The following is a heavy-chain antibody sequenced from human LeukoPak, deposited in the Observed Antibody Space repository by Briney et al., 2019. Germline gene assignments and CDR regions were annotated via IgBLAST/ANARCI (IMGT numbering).Heavy chain of an antibody. CDR1: GYSFPSYW. CDR2: IYPGDSDT. CDR3: ARWDYDILTGYWQGYFDY. Sequence: GESLKISCKGSGYSFPSYWIGWVRQMPGKGLEWMGIIYPGDSDTRYSPPFQGQVTISADKSISTAYLQWSSLKASDTAMYYCARWDYDILTGYWQGYFDYWGEGTLVTVSS. D-gene: IGHD3-9*01. J-gene: IGHJ4*02. V-gene: IGHV5-51*01.